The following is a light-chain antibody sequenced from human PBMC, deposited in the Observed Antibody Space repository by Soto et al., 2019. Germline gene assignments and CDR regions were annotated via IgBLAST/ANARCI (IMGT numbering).Light chain of an antibody. Sequence: EIVLTQSPATLSLSPGERATLSCRASQSVSSYLAWYQQKPGQAPRLLIYDASNRATVIPARFSGSGSGTDFTLTISSLEPEDFAFYYCQQRSNWPLTFGGGTKVEIK. V-gene: IGKV3-11*01. CDR3: QQRSNWPLT. J-gene: IGKJ4*01. CDR1: QSVSSY. CDR2: DAS.